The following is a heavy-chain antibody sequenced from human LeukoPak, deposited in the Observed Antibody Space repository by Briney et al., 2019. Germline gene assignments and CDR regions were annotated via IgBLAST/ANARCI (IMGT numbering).Heavy chain of an antibody. Sequence: GGALKISLKGSGYSFYRYWIGRGRQMAGKGPEGVGIVYPGDSDTTYSPSFQGQVTISADKSISTAYLQWSSLKASDTAMYYCARRNPLTQDAFDIWGQGTMVTVSS. CDR3: ARRNPLTQDAFDI. D-gene: IGHD2-21*02. CDR1: GYSFYRYW. V-gene: IGHV5-51*01. CDR2: VYPGDSDT. J-gene: IGHJ3*02.